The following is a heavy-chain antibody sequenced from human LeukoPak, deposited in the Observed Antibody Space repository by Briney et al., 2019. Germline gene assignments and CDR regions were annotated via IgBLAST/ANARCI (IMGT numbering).Heavy chain of an antibody. CDR3: ARVAVVVAGGFDY. J-gene: IGHJ4*02. Sequence: GGSLRLSCAPSGFTFSSYSMNWVRQAPGKGLEWVSSISSSSSYIYYADSVKGRFTISRDNAKNSLYLQMNSLRAEDTAVYYCARVAVVVAGGFDYWGQGTLVTVSS. D-gene: IGHD2-15*01. CDR2: ISSSSSYI. CDR1: GFTFSSYS. V-gene: IGHV3-21*01.